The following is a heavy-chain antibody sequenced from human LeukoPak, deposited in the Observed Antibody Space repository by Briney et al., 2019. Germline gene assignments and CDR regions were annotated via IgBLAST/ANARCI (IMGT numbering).Heavy chain of an antibody. CDR3: STDLHFGYCTATSCANY. J-gene: IGHJ4*02. CDR1: GFTFISSW. CDR2: IRSTPDGGAT. V-gene: IGHV3-15*01. Sequence: GGSLRLSCAASGFTFISSWMTWVRQAPGKGLEWVGRIRSTPDGGATDYAAPVKGRFTISRDDSKNTLYLQMSSLRTEDTAVYYCSTDLHFGYCTATSCANYWGQGTLVTVSS. D-gene: IGHD2-2*03.